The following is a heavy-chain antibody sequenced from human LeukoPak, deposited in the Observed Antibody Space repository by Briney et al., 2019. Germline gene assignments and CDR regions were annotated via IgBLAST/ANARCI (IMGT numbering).Heavy chain of an antibody. V-gene: IGHV1-69*02. D-gene: IGHD3-3*01. CDR2: IIPILGIA. J-gene: IGHJ4*02. Sequence: SVKVSCKASGGTVSSYTISWVRQGPGQGLEWVGRIIPILGIANYAQKFQGRVTITADKSTSTAYMELSSLRSEDTAVYYCARGYYDFWSGSFLWGQGTRVTVSS. CDR3: ARGYYDFWSGSFL. CDR1: GGTVSSYT.